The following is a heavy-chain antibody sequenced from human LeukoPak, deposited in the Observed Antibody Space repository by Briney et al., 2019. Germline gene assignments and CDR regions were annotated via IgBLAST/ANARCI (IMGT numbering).Heavy chain of an antibody. J-gene: IGHJ5*02. CDR3: TRRKLRGGFDP. D-gene: IGHD3-10*01. Sequence: GESLRISRKASGYTFTAYSITWVRQVPGKGLEWMAMIDPTDSSITYNPSFQGLVSISADKSSTTAYLQWTSLKASDTAIYYCTRRKLRGGFDPWGQGTLVTVSS. CDR1: GYTFTAYS. CDR2: IDPTDSSI. V-gene: IGHV5-10-1*01.